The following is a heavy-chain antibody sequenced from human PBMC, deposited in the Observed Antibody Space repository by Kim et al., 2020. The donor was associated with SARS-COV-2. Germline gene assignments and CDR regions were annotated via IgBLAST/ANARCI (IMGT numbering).Heavy chain of an antibody. J-gene: IGHJ4*02. V-gene: IGHV5-51*01. CDR3: ARLRTRVAPVVY. Sequence: YSPSFQGQVTLSADKSISTAYLQWSSLKASDTAMYYCARLRTRVAPVVYWGQGTLVTVSS. D-gene: IGHD2-2*01.